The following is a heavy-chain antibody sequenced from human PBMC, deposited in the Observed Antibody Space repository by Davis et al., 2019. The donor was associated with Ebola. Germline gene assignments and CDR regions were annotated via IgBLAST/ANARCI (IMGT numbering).Heavy chain of an antibody. CDR3: ARLSWGYCSGGSCRYYYYYGMDV. D-gene: IGHD2-15*01. V-gene: IGHV1-18*01. Sequence: ASVKVSCKASGYTFTSYGISWVRQAPGQGLEWMGWISAYNGNTNYAQKLQGRVTMTTDTSTSTAYMELRSLRSDDTAVYYCARLSWGYCSGGSCRYYYYYGMDVWGQGTTVTVSS. CDR2: ISAYNGNT. CDR1: GYTFTSYG. J-gene: IGHJ6*02.